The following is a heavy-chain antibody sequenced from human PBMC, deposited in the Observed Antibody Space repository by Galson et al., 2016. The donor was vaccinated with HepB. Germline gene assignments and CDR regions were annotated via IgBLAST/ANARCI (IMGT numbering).Heavy chain of an antibody. Sequence: SLRLSCAASGFTFSSYSMNWVRQALGKGLEWVSSISSSSSYIYYADSVKGRFTISRDNAKNSLFLQMNSLRAEDTAVYYCARDLDSSGYYPLDSWGQGTLVTVSS. D-gene: IGHD3-22*01. CDR3: ARDLDSSGYYPLDS. CDR1: GFTFSSYS. J-gene: IGHJ4*02. V-gene: IGHV3-21*01. CDR2: ISSSSSYI.